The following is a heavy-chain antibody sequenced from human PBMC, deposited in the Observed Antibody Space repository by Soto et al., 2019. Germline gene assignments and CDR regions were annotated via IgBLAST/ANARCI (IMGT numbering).Heavy chain of an antibody. J-gene: IGHJ3*02. D-gene: IGHD1-26*01. CDR2: IYYTGST. CDR3: ARDSGELPAAGAFDI. CDR1: GASISSHY. V-gene: IGHV4-59*11. Sequence: QVQLQESGPGLVKPSETLSLTCTVSGASISSHYWSWVRQPPGRGLEWIGYIYYTGSTNYSPSLKSRVTISVATSKTQFSLNLSSVTAADTAVYYCARDSGELPAAGAFDIWGQGTMVTVSS.